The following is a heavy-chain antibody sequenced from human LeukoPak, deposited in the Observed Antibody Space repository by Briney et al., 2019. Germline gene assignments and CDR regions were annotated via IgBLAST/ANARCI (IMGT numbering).Heavy chain of an antibody. J-gene: IGHJ4*02. CDR1: GFTFSTYA. CDR3: AKGFTVVIPSADN. Sequence: PGGSLRLSCAASGFTFSTYAINWVRQAPGKGLEWVSSISGSDDTTYYADSVKGRFTISRDNSKNMLHLQMNSLRDEDTAVYYCAKGFTVVIPSADNWGQGTLVTVSS. CDR2: ISGSDDTT. D-gene: IGHD4-23*01. V-gene: IGHV3-23*01.